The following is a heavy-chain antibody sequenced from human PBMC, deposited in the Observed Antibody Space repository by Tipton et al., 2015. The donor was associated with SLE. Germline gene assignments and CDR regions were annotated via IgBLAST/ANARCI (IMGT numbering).Heavy chain of an antibody. CDR2: IYYSGST. Sequence: TLSLTCTVSGGSISSSSYYWGWIRQPPGKGLEWIGSIYYSGSTYSNPSLKSRVTMSVDTSKNQFSLKPSSVTAADTAVYYCARAGRLGIDIDCWGQGTLVTVSS. CDR3: ARAGRLGIDIDC. J-gene: IGHJ4*02. CDR1: GGSISSSSYY. D-gene: IGHD7-27*01. V-gene: IGHV4-39*07.